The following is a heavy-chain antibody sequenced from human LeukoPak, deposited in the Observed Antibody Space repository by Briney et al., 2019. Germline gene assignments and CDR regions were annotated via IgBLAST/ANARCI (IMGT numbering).Heavy chain of an antibody. Sequence: PSETLSLTCAVSGYSISSGYYWGWIRQPPGEGVEGNGSIYHNGSTYYNPSLKSPVTISINTSKYHFSLKLTSVTAPNTAVYFCSRPRGILACPRGAFDNWGQGTMVTVSS. J-gene: IGHJ3*02. CDR2: IYHNGST. D-gene: IGHD3-3*01. CDR3: SRPRGILACPRGAFDN. CDR1: GYSISSGYY. V-gene: IGHV4-38-2*01.